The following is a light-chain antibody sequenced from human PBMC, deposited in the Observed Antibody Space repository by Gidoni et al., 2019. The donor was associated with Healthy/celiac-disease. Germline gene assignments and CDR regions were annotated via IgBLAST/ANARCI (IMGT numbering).Light chain of an antibody. CDR2: DAS. V-gene: IGKV1-13*02. CDR3: QQFNSYLQG. J-gene: IGKJ4*02. Sequence: AIQLTQSPSSLSASVGDRVTITCRASQGISSALAWYQQTPGKAPKLRIYDASSLESGVPSRLSGSGSGTDFTLTISSLQPEDFATYYCQQFNSYLQGFGGGTKVEIK. CDR1: QGISSA.